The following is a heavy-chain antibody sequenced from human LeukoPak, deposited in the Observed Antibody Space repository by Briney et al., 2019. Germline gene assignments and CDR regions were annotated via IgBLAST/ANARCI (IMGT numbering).Heavy chain of an antibody. CDR2: IIPIFGTA. D-gene: IGHD6-13*01. CDR3: ARGGSHLAAEFDY. Sequence: SVKVSCKASGGTFISYAISWVRQAPGQGLEWMGGIIPIFGTANYAQKFQGRVTITADESTSTAYMELSSLRSEDTAVYYCARGGSHLAAEFDYWGQGTLVTVSS. CDR1: GGTFISYA. V-gene: IGHV1-69*13. J-gene: IGHJ4*02.